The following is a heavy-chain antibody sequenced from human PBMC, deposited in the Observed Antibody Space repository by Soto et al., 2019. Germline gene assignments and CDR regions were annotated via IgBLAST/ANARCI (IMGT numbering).Heavy chain of an antibody. CDR2: ISWDGYST. V-gene: IGHV3-43*01. Sequence: EVQMLESGGVVVQPGGSLRLSCAASGFTFDDYSVHWVRQAPGKGLEWVSLISWDGYSTFYADSVKGRFTISRDNSKNSLYLQMNSRTTEDTDFDYCVNDGAVTDYTYLASWGQGALVTVSS. CDR1: GFTFDDYS. CDR3: VNDGAVTDYTYLAS. J-gene: IGHJ4*02. D-gene: IGHD3-9*01.